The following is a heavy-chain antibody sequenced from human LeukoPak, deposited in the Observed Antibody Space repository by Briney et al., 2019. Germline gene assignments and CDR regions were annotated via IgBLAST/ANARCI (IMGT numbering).Heavy chain of an antibody. CDR3: ATGNYNRPFDY. CDR2: ISYDGSNE. Sequence: GRSLRLSCAASAFTLSYYAMHWVRQAPGKGLEWVAVISYDGSNEYYADSVRGRFTISRDNSKNTLYLQMNSLRADDTAVYYCATGNYNRPFDYWGQGTLVTVSS. CDR1: AFTLSYYA. V-gene: IGHV3-30*04. J-gene: IGHJ4*02. D-gene: IGHD1-7*01.